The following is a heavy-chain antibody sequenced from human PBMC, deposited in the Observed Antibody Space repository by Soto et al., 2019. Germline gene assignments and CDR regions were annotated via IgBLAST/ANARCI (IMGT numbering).Heavy chain of an antibody. D-gene: IGHD3-10*01. CDR1: GFTFNNDA. V-gene: IGHV3-23*01. CDR3: AKGRGGSGSLTPRVDF. CDR2: ISGGGDTT. Sequence: EVQLLESGGGLVQPGGSLRLSCAASGFTFNNDAMTWVRQAQGKGLEWVSAISGGGDTTSYADSVKGRFTVSRDGSKNTLYLQMSSLRAEDTALYYCAKGRGGSGSLTPRVDFWGQGTLVTVSS. J-gene: IGHJ4*02.